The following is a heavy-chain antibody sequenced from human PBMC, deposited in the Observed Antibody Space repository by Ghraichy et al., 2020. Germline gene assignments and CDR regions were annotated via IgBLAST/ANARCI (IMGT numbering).Heavy chain of an antibody. V-gene: IGHV3-74*01. Sequence: GGSLRLSCAASGFTFSSYWMHWVRQAPGKGLVWVSRINSDGSSTSYADSVKGRFTISRDNAKNTLYLQMNSLRAEDTAVYYCARGGLWFGAPEVDVWGQGTTVTVSS. D-gene: IGHD3-10*01. CDR2: INSDGSST. J-gene: IGHJ6*02. CDR1: GFTFSSYW. CDR3: ARGGLWFGAPEVDV.